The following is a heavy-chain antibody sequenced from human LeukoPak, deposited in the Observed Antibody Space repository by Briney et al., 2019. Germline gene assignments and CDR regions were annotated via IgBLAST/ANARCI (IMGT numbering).Heavy chain of an antibody. V-gene: IGHV1-18*01. CDR2: VSAYNGHT. CDR1: GYTFNSYG. J-gene: IGHJ5*02. D-gene: IGHD1-26*01. CDR3: ARLIPPKWELPGKWFDP. Sequence: ASVKVSCKASGYTFNSYGISWVRQAPGQGLEWMGWVSAYNGHTNYAQKFQGRVTMTTDTSTSTASMELRSLRSDDTAVYYCARLIPPKWELPGKWFDPWGQGTLVTVSS.